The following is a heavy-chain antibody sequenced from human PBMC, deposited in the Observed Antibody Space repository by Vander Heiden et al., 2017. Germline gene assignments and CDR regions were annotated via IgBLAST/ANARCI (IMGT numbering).Heavy chain of an antibody. V-gene: IGHV3-72*01. J-gene: IGHJ4*02. D-gene: IGHD1-26*01. CDR2: SRNKRQGHTI. CDR3: VRWVSGAPDH. CDR1: GYTFSDHD. Sequence: EVKLVESGGGLVQPGGSLRLSCVVSGYTFSDHDLDWVRQAPGKGLEWVGRSRNKRQGHTIEYAASVNGRFIISREDSKNSLYLQMNSLKIEDTARYFCVRWVSGAPDHWGQGDLVTVSP.